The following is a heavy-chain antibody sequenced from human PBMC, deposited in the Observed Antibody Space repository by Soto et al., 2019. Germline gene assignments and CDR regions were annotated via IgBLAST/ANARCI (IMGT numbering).Heavy chain of an antibody. CDR1: GFTFSSYA. CDR2: ISGSGGST. J-gene: IGHJ6*02. Sequence: EVQLLESGGGLVQPGGSLRLSCAASGFTFSSYAMSWVRQAPGKGLEWVSAISGSGGSTYYADSVKGRFTISRDNSKNTLYLQMNSLRAEDTAVYHCAKCIGEHGCYYGMDVWGQGTTVTVSS. D-gene: IGHD3-3*01. CDR3: AKCIGEHGCYYGMDV. V-gene: IGHV3-23*01.